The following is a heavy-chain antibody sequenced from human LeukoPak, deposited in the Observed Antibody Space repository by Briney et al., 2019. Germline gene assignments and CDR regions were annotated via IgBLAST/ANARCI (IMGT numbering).Heavy chain of an antibody. J-gene: IGHJ4*02. CDR1: GFTFSSHW. Sequence: GGSLRLSCAASGFTFSSHWMSWVRQAPGKGLEWVANIKKDGSEKYCVDAVKGRFTISRDNAKTSLYLQMNSLRAEDTAVYYCARDLSGIAGYTYGRGIDYWGQGTLVTVSS. D-gene: IGHD5-18*01. CDR3: ARDLSGIAGYTYGRGIDY. CDR2: IKKDGSEK. V-gene: IGHV3-7*01.